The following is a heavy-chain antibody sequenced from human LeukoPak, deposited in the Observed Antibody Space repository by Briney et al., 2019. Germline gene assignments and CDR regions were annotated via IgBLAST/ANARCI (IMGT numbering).Heavy chain of an antibody. D-gene: IGHD6-13*01. CDR3: ARTTEAHSWRTRFYDYYMDV. CDR2: IYHSGST. Sequence: SETLSLTCAVSGGSISSSNWWSWVRPPPGKGLEWIGEIYHSGSTNYNPSLKSRVTISVDKSKNQFSLKLSSVTAADTAVYYCARTTEAHSWRTRFYDYYMDVWGKGTTVTVSS. V-gene: IGHV4-4*02. CDR1: GGSISSSNW. J-gene: IGHJ6*03.